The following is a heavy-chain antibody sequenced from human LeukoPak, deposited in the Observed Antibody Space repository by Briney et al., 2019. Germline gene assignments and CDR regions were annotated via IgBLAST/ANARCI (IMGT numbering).Heavy chain of an antibody. V-gene: IGHV1-2*02. J-gene: IGHJ3*02. CDR3: ARGGPIYYGSGSYRHHDAFDI. CDR1: GYTFTGYY. Sequence: ASVKVSCKASGYTFTGYYIHWVRQAPGQGLEWMGWINPNSGGTNYAQKFQGRVTMTRDTSISTAYMELSRLRSDDTAVYYCARGGPIYYGSGSYRHHDAFDIWGQGTMVTASS. D-gene: IGHD3-10*01. CDR2: INPNSGGT.